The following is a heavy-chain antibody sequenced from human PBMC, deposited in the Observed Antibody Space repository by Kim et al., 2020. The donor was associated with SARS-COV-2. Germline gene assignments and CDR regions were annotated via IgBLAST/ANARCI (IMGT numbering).Heavy chain of an antibody. J-gene: IGHJ4*02. CDR3: AREWQLVLDF. V-gene: IGHV1-69*01. D-gene: IGHD6-6*01. CDR2: GTP. Sequence: GTPNSAPRFQGRITITAKESTNTAYMELSSLKSDDTAVYYCAREWQLVLDFWGQGSLVTVSS.